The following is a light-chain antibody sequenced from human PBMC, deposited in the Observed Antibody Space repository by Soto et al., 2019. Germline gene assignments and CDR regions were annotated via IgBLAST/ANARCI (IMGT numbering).Light chain of an antibody. CDR2: GAS. V-gene: IGKV3-20*01. Sequence: DIVLTQSPGTLSLSPGERATLSCRASQSVSSSYLAWYQQKPGQAPRLLIYGASSRATGIPYRFSGSGSGTDFTLTISRLEPEDFAVYYCQQYDSSPVTFGQGTKVEIK. J-gene: IGKJ1*01. CDR1: QSVSSSY. CDR3: QQYDSSPVT.